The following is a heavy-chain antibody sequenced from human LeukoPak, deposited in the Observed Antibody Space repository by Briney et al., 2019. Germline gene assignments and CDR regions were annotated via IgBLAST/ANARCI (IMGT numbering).Heavy chain of an antibody. J-gene: IGHJ4*02. D-gene: IGHD2-21*01. V-gene: IGHV3-23*01. CDR1: GIIFGSHG. Sequence: GGSLRLSCAASGIIFGSHGMAWVRQAPGKGLEWVSSIRPNGDRTSYADFVKGRFTISRDNSKNTVSLHMNSLRAEDSAIYRCARAYDKAYDYWGQGTLVTVFS. CDR3: ARAYDKAYDY. CDR2: IRPNGDRT.